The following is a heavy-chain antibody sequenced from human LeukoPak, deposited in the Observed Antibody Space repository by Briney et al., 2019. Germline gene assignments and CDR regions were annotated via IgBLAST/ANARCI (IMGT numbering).Heavy chain of an antibody. CDR3: ARGSADNWNHYYYMDV. V-gene: IGHV1-2*02. CDR1: GYTFTSYN. J-gene: IGHJ6*03. D-gene: IGHD1-20*01. CDR2: INPKSSGT. Sequence: GASLKVSCMASGYTFTSYNMHWVRQTPRQGLEWVGWINPKSSGTNDAQKFQGSVIKTRATSISTAYMGLSRLRSDDTAVYYCARGSADNWNHYYYMDVWGKGTTVTVSS.